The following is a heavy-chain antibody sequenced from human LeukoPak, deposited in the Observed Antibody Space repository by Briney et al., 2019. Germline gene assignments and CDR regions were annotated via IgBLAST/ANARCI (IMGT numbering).Heavy chain of an antibody. V-gene: IGHV3-66*01. CDR3: AREISRFGI. J-gene: IGHJ4*02. D-gene: IGHD3-16*01. Sequence: GGSLRLSCAASGFTFSNAWMIWVRQAPGKGLEWVSGIYTGGTTYYTDSVKGRFTISRDNPNNTLYLQMHSLRAEDTAVYYCAREISRFGIWGQGTLVTVSS. CDR1: GFTFSNAW. CDR2: IYTGGTT.